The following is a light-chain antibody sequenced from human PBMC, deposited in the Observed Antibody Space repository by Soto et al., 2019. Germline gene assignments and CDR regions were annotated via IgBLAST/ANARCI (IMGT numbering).Light chain of an antibody. Sequence: ISMTQSPATLSVSPGERATLSCRASQSVSSNLAWYQQKPGQGPRLLIYGASTRATGIPARFSGSGSGTEFTLTISSLQSEDFAVYFCQQYNDWPRTFGQGTKVEIK. V-gene: IGKV3-15*01. CDR1: QSVSSN. J-gene: IGKJ1*01. CDR3: QQYNDWPRT. CDR2: GAS.